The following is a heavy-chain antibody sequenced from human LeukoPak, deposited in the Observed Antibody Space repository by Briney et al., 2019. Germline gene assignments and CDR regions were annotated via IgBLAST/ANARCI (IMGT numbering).Heavy chain of an antibody. CDR3: ARDYDRSGYFGGDAFDI. CDR1: GFTFSNYW. V-gene: IGHV3-7*04. Sequence: GGSLRLSCAASGFTFSNYWMSWVRQAPGKGLEWVANIKQDGSEKFYVDSVKGRFTISRDNAKNSLYLQMNSLRAEDTAVYYCARDYDRSGYFGGDAFDIWGQGTMVTVSS. CDR2: IKQDGSEK. D-gene: IGHD3-22*01. J-gene: IGHJ3*02.